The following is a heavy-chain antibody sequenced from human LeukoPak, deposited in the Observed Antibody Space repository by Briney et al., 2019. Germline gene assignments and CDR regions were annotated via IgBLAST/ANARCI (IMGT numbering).Heavy chain of an antibody. D-gene: IGHD6-19*01. J-gene: IGHJ6*02. CDR1: GSTFSRYW. Sequence: GGSLRLSCAASGSTFSRYWMRWVRQAPGEGLVWVSRISSDGSSTNYADSVKGRFTISRDNAKNTLYLQMSSLRAEDTAVYYCAESYSSGWYTNYYGMDVWGQGTTVTVSS. V-gene: IGHV3-74*01. CDR3: AESYSSGWYTNYYGMDV. CDR2: ISSDGSST.